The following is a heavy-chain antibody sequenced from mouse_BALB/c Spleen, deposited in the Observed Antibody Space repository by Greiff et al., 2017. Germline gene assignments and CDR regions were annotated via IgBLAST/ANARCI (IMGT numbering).Heavy chain of an antibody. Sequence: EVQLQQSGPELVKPGASVKISCKASGYTFTDYNMHWVKQSHGKSLEWIGYIYPYNGGTGHNQKFKSKATLTVDNSSSTAYMELRSLTSEDSAVYYCAREAPTGFYYFDYWGQGTTLTVSS. CDR2: IYPYNGGT. D-gene: IGHD4-1*02. J-gene: IGHJ2*01. V-gene: IGHV1S29*02. CDR3: AREAPTGFYYFDY. CDR1: GYTFTDYN.